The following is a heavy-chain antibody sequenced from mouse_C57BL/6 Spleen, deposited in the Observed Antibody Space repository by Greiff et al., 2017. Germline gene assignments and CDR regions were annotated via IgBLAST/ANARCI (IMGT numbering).Heavy chain of an antibody. V-gene: IGHV1-18*01. CDR3: ARSGAGAWYFDV. CDR2: INPNNGGT. D-gene: IGHD3-3*01. CDR1: GYTFTDYN. J-gene: IGHJ1*03. Sequence: DVQLVESGPELVKPGASVKIPCKASGYTFTDYNMDWVKQSHGKSLEWIGDINPNNGGTIYNQKFKGKATLTVDKSSSTAYMELRSLTSEDTAVYYCARSGAGAWYFDVWGTGTTVTVSS.